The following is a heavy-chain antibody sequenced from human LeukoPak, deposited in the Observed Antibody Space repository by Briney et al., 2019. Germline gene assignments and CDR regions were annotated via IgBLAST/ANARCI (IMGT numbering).Heavy chain of an antibody. CDR1: GFTFSSYS. Sequence: GGSLRLSCAASGFTFSSYSMNWVRQAPGKGLEWVSSISSSGAYIYYADSMKGRFTTSRDSAKSSLYLQMNSLRAEDTAVYYCARGDRDGYRLYYFDYWGQGTLDTVSS. V-gene: IGHV3-21*01. D-gene: IGHD5-24*01. J-gene: IGHJ4*02. CDR3: ARGDRDGYRLYYFDY. CDR2: ISSSGAYI.